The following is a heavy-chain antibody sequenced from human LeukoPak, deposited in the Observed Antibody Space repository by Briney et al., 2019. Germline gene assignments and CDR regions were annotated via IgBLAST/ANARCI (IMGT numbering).Heavy chain of an antibody. V-gene: IGHV3-48*03. CDR3: ATRLPFTGYKN. CDR2: MSRTADRI. Sequence: GGSLRLSCTIFRGTLSTYEFNWVRQAPGKRPEWISYMSRTADRIDHADSVKGRFTMSRDNAKNSVYLQMNSLRVDDTAIYYCATRLPFTGYKNWGQGTLVTVSS. CDR1: RGTLSTYE. J-gene: IGHJ4*01. D-gene: IGHD5-24*01.